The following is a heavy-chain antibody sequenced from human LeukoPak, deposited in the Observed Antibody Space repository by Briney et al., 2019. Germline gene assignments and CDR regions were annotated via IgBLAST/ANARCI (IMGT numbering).Heavy chain of an antibody. J-gene: IGHJ6*02. CDR3: ARTPDSSGYYYLYYYYYYGMDV. CDR1: GFTFSSYS. CDR2: ISSSSSYI. Sequence: GGSLRLSCAASGFTFSSYSMNWVRQAPGKGLEWVSSISSSSSYIYYADSVKGRFTISRDNAKNSLYLQMNSLRAEDTAVYYCARTPDSSGYYYLYYYYYYGMDVWGQGTTVTVSS. V-gene: IGHV3-21*01. D-gene: IGHD3-22*01.